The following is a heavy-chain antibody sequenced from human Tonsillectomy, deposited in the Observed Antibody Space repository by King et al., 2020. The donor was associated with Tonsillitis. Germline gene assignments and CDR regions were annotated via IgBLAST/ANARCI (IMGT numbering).Heavy chain of an antibody. J-gene: IGHJ3*02. CDR2: IKNEGSST. CDR1: GFTFSSYW. V-gene: IGHV3-74*01. D-gene: IGHD4/OR15-4a*01. Sequence: VQLVESGGGLVQPGGSLRLSCAASGFTFSSYWMHWVRQAPGKGLVWVSRIKNEGSSTSYADSVKGRFTISRDSAKNTLYLQMNSLRAEDTATYYCARGKEGAPDVFDIWGQGTMVTVSS. CDR3: ARGKEGAPDVFDI.